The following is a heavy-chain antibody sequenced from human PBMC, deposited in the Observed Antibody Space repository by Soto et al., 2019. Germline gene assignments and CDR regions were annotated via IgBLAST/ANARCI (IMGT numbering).Heavy chain of an antibody. D-gene: IGHD2-15*01. CDR3: ARGEYCSGGSCYSKLSSGEYFQH. CDR1: GGSFSGYY. CDR2: INHSGST. V-gene: IGHV4-34*01. Sequence: QVQLQQWGAGLLKPSETLSLTCAVYGGSFSGYYWSWIRQPPGKGLEWIGEINHSGSTNYNPSLKSRVTIAVDTSKNQFSLKLSSVTAADPAVYYCARGEYCSGGSCYSKLSSGEYFQHWGQGTLVTVSS. J-gene: IGHJ1*01.